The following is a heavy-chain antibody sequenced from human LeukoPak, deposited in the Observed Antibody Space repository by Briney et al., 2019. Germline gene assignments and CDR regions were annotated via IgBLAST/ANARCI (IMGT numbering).Heavy chain of an antibody. D-gene: IGHD2-15*01. CDR3: ARGLYCSGGSCYSGFDY. V-gene: IGHV4-59*01. Sequence: SETLSLTCTVSGGSISSYYWSWIRQPPGKGLEWIGYIYYSGSTNYNPSLKSRVTISVDTSKNQFSLKLSSVTAADTAVYYCARGLYCSGGSCYSGFDYWGQGTLVTVSS. CDR1: GGSISSYY. CDR2: IYYSGST. J-gene: IGHJ4*02.